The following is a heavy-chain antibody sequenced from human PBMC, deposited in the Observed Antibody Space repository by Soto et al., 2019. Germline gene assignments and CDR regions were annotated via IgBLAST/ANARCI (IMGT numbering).Heavy chain of an antibody. V-gene: IGHV1-2*02. CDR1: GYTFTGYY. CDR2: INPNSGGT. Sequence: QVQLVQSGAEVKKPGASVKVSCKASGYTFTGYYMHWVRQAPGQGLEWMGWINPNSGGTNYAKKFQGRVNMTRDTSTSTAYMELSRLRSDDTAVYYCARDRRSRSSSGGMYNWFAPWGQGTLVTVSS. J-gene: IGHJ5*02. CDR3: ARDRRSRSSSGGMYNWFAP. D-gene: IGHD6-6*01.